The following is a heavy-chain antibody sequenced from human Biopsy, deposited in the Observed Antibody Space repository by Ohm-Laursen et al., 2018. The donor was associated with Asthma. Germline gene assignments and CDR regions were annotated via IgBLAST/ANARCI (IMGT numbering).Heavy chain of an antibody. CDR1: GFTFRSYA. D-gene: IGHD3-3*01. V-gene: IGHV3-30-3*01. CDR3: ARDVMEWYLPAFDI. J-gene: IGHJ4*02. CDR2: GGSYYDGGLK. Sequence: SLRLSCSASGFTFRSYAMHWVRQAPGKGLEWVAVGGSYYDGGLKYYADSVNGRFTVSRDDSKNTLYLQMNSLRPDDTAVYYCARDVMEWYLPAFDIWGQGTLVTVSS.